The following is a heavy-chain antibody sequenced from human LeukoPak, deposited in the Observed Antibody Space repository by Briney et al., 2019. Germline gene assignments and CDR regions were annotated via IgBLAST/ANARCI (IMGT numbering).Heavy chain of an antibody. V-gene: IGHV3-23*01. Sequence: GGSLRLSCAASGFTFSSYAMSWVRQAPGKGLEWVSAISGSGGSTYYADSVKGRFTISRDNSKNTLYLQMNSLRAEDMALYYCAKDAIKDFWSGYLYYFDYWGQGTLVTVSS. CDR1: GFTFSSYA. D-gene: IGHD3-3*01. CDR2: ISGSGGST. J-gene: IGHJ4*02. CDR3: AKDAIKDFWSGYLYYFDY.